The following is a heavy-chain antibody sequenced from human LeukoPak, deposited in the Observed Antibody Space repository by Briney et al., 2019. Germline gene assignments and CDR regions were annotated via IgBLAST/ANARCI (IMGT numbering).Heavy chain of an antibody. D-gene: IGHD1-26*01. CDR3: ARDGAYSGSYRAAFDI. CDR1: GFTFSSYA. CDR2: ISGGGVST. J-gene: IGHJ3*02. V-gene: IGHV3-23*01. Sequence: PGGSLRLSCAASGFTFSSYAMSWVRQAPGKGLEWVSAISGGGVSTYFADSVKGRFTVSRDNSKNTLYLQMNSLRAEDTAVYYCARDGAYSGSYRAAFDIWGQGTMVTVSS.